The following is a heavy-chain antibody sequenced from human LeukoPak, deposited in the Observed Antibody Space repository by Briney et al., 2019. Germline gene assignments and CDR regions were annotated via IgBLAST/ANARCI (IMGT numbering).Heavy chain of an antibody. J-gene: IGHJ3*02. CDR2: IYYSGST. V-gene: IGHV4-30-2*01. CDR3: AREGNGITIFGVPEEAFDI. D-gene: IGHD3-3*01. CDR1: GGSISSGGYY. Sequence: PSETLSLTCTVSGGSISSGGYYWSWIRQPPGKGLEWIGYIYYSGSTYYNPSLKSRVTISVDRSKNQFSLKLSSVTAADTAVYYCAREGNGITIFGVPEEAFDIWGQGTMVTVSS.